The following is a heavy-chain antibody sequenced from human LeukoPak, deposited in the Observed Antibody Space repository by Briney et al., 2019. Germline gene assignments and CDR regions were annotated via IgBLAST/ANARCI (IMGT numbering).Heavy chain of an antibody. J-gene: IGHJ4*02. Sequence: GGSLRLPCAASGFTFSSYGMSWVRQAPGKGLEWVSAISGSGGSTYYADSVKGRFTISRDNAKNSLYLQMNSLRAEDTAMYYCARGRSLDYWGQGTLVTVSS. CDR1: GFTFSSYG. CDR2: ISGSGGST. V-gene: IGHV3-23*01. CDR3: ARGRSLDY.